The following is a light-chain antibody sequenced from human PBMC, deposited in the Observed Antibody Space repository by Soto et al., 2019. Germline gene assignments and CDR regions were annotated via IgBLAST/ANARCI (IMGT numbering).Light chain of an antibody. J-gene: IGKJ1*01. CDR3: QQYSTSPWA. CDR1: QTIFYSSNRKDY. CDR2: WAS. V-gene: IGKV4-1*01. Sequence: DIVMTQSPDSLAVSLGERATINCRSSQTIFYSSNRKDYLAWYQQKPGQTPRVLIYWASTRETGVPDRFSGSGSRSEFTPTISSLQAEDVAVYYGQQYSTSPWAFGQGTKVEIK.